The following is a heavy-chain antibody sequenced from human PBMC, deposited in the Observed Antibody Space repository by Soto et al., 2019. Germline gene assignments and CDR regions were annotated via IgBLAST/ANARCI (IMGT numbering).Heavy chain of an antibody. V-gene: IGHV1-2*04. CDR2: INPNSGGT. CDR3: ARGPYDYVWGSYRFSPPFDP. CDR1: GYTFINYY. D-gene: IGHD3-16*02. J-gene: IGHJ5*02. Sequence: GASVKVSCKASGYTFINYYMHWVRQAPGQRLEWMGWINPNSGGTNYAQKFQGWVTMTRDTSISTAYMELSRLRSDDTAVYYCARGPYDYVWGSYRFSPPFDPWGQGTLVTVSS.